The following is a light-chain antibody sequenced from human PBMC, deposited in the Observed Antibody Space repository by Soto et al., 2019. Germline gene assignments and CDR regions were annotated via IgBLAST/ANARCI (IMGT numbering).Light chain of an antibody. J-gene: IGLJ2*01. Sequence: QSAMTQPRSVSGSPGQSVTISCTGPSSDVGGYNYGSWYQQHPGKAPKLMIYDVSKRPSGVPDRFSGSKSGNTASLTISGLQAADEADYYCCSYAGSYTVVFGGGTKVTVL. V-gene: IGLV2-11*01. CDR2: DVS. CDR1: SSDVGGYNY. CDR3: CSYAGSYTVV.